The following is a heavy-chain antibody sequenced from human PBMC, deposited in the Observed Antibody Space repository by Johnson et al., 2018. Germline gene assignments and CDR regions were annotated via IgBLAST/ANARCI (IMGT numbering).Heavy chain of an antibody. CDR3: AKDGKRGGLYYYYFYMDV. CDR2: IWYDGSNK. D-gene: IGHD1-26*01. J-gene: IGHJ6*03. CDR1: GFTFSNAW. V-gene: IGHV3-33*06. Sequence: QVQLVESGGGLVQXGGSLGLSCAASGFTFSNAWMNWVRQAPGKGLEWVAVIWYDGSNKYYADSVKGRFTISRDNSKNTLYLQMNSLRAEDTALYFCAKDGKRGGLYYYYFYMDVGGKGTTVTVSS.